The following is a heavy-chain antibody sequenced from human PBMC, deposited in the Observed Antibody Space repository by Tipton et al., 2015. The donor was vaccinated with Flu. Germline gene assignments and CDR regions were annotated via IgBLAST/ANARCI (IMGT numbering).Heavy chain of an antibody. CDR2: IYPSGNT. V-gene: IGHV4-61*02. Sequence: GEALSSSGYYWSWIRRPPGKGLEWIGRIYPSGNTNYDPSLQSRVTMSVDTSRNQFSLSLTSVTAADAAIYYCARSGSYHHYYFDLWGRGTLVSVSS. J-gene: IGHJ2*01. CDR1: GEALSSSGYY. CDR3: ARSGSYHHYYFDL. D-gene: IGHD1-26*01.